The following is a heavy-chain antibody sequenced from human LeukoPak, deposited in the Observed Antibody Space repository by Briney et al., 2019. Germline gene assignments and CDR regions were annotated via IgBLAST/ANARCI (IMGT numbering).Heavy chain of an antibody. CDR2: IYYSGST. CDR1: GGSISSYY. CDR3: ARDVVVGHSNWFDP. J-gene: IGHJ5*02. D-gene: IGHD2-15*01. V-gene: IGHV4-59*01. Sequence: SETLSLTCTVSGGSISSYYWSWIRQPPGKGLEWIGHIYYSGSTNYNPSLKSRVTISVDTSKNQFSLKLSSVTAADTAVYYCARDVVVGHSNWFDPWGQGTLVTVSS.